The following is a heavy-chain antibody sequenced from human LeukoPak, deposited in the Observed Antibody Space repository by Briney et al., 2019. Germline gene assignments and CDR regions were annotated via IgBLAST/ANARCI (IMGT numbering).Heavy chain of an antibody. CDR2: IGAAGAHT. V-gene: IGHV3-64*02. Sequence: GGSLRLSCAASGFRFSYHDMHWVRQAPGKGLEFVSSIGAAGAHTFYADSVKGRFTISRDNFQSTMYHQMDGLRPEDSAVYYCARELGGTKTGGFDIWGKGQWSPSLQ. J-gene: IGHJ3*02. CDR3: ARELGGTKTGGFDI. CDR1: GFRFSYHD. D-gene: IGHD1-26*01.